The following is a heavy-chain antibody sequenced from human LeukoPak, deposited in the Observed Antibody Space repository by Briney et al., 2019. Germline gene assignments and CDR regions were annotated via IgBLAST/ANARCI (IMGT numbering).Heavy chain of an antibody. J-gene: IGHJ4*02. CDR1: GFSFSTYW. V-gene: IGHV3-7*01. CDR3: ARDPESSSFDL. CDR2: IDQGGSVR. Sequence: GGSLRLSCAASGFSFSTYWMSWVRQAPEKGLEFVANIDQGGSVRNYMDSLKGRCTISRDNAKKSLYLEINSLRADDTAVYYCARDPESSSFDLWGRGALVTVSS. D-gene: IGHD6-13*01.